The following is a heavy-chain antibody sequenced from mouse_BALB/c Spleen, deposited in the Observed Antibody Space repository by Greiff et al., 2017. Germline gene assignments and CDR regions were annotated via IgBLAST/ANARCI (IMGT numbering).Heavy chain of an antibody. CDR3: ARGTGTDY. D-gene: IGHD4-1*01. V-gene: IGHV5-4*02. CDR1: GFTFSDYY. J-gene: IGHJ2*01. Sequence: EVNVVESGGGLVKPGGSLKLSCAASGFTFSDYYMYWVRQTPEKRLEWVATISDGGSYTYYPDSVKGRFTISRDNAKNNLYLQMSSLKSEDTAMYYCARGTGTDYWGQGTTLTVSS. CDR2: ISDGGSYT.